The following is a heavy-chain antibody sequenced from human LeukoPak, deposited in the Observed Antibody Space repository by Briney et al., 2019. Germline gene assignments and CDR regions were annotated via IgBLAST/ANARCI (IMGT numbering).Heavy chain of an antibody. CDR3: AKILFGGNPRGAFDI. J-gene: IGHJ3*02. D-gene: IGHD4-23*01. CDR2: INPNSGGT. CDR1: GYTFTGYY. Sequence: VASVKVSCKASGYTFTGYYMHWVRQAPGQGLEWMGWINPNSGGTNYAQKFQGRVTMTRDTSISTAYMELSRLRSDDTAVYYCAKILFGGNPRGAFDIWGQGTMVTVSS. V-gene: IGHV1-2*02.